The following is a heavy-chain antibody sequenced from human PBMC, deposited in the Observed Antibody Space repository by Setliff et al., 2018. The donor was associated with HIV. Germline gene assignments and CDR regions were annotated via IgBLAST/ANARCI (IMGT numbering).Heavy chain of an antibody. V-gene: IGHV4-61*09. CDR3: ARAGMAVISSAFHV. CDR2: IFTTGST. CDR1: GDSISSGSSY. D-gene: IGHD6-19*01. J-gene: IGHJ6*02. Sequence: SETLSLTCTVTGDSISSGSSYWSWIRQPAGKGLEWIGHIFTTGSTKYNPSLRSRAAISLYTSTNSFSLQLHSLTAGDTAEYFCARAGMAVISSAFHVWGQGSWVTVSS.